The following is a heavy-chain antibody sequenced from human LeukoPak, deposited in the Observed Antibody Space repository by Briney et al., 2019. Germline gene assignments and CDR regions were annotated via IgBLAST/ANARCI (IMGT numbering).Heavy chain of an antibody. J-gene: IGHJ6*03. CDR2: ISAYNGNT. CDR1: GYTFTSYG. CDR3: ARDQLNRHIVGVSYYYMDV. D-gene: IGHD1-26*01. Sequence: ASVKVSCKASGYTFTSYGISWVRQAPGQGLEWMGWISAYNGNTNYAQKLQGRVTMTTDTSTSTAYMELRSLRSDGTAVYYCARDQLNRHIVGVSYYYMDVWGKGTTVTVSS. V-gene: IGHV1-18*01.